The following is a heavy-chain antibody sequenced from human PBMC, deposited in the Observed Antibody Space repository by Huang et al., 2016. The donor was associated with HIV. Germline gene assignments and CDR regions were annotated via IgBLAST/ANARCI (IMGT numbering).Heavy chain of an antibody. V-gene: IGHV2-5*02. CDR3: ANRRTAMVGFDF. Sequence: QITLKESGPSLVKPTQTLPLTCTFSGFSLSTTGVAVGWFRQPPGEDLGWLSLIYWDHDKRYNPSLNGRLTVSKDTAQSQVVLTMTNMDPVDTATNFCANRRTAMVGFDFWGQGTLVIVSS. CDR1: GFSLSTTGVA. D-gene: IGHD5-18*01. J-gene: IGHJ4*02. CDR2: IYWDHDK.